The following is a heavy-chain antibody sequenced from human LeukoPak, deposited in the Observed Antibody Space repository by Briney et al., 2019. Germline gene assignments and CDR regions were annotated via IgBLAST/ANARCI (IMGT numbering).Heavy chain of an antibody. J-gene: IGHJ4*02. D-gene: IGHD6-19*01. CDR3: ARGNIAVAGLFDY. V-gene: IGHV4-4*02. CDR2: IYHSGST. Sequence: PSGTLSLTCAVSGGSISSSSWWSWVRQPPGKGLEWIGEIYHSGSTNYNPSLKSRVTISVDKSKNQFSLRLTSVAAADTAVYYCARGNIAVAGLFDYWGQGTLVTVSS. CDR1: GGSISSSSW.